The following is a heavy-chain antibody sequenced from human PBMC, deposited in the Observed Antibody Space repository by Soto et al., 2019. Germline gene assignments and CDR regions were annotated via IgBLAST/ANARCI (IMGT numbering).Heavy chain of an antibody. CDR2: TYYRSKWYN. D-gene: IGHD3-16*02. CDR1: GDSVSSNSAA. J-gene: IGHJ4*02. Sequence: QSQTLSLPCAISGDSVSSNSAAWNWIRQSPSRGLEWLGRTYYRSKWYNDYAVSVKSRITINPDTSKNQFSLQLNSVTPEDTAVYYCARERYIWGSYRPRRGVDYWGQGTLVTVSS. V-gene: IGHV6-1*01. CDR3: ARERYIWGSYRPRRGVDY.